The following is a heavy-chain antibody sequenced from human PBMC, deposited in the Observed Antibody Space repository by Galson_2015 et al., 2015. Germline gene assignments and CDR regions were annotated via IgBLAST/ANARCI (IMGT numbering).Heavy chain of an antibody. CDR1: GYTFTSYA. CDR3: ARGDEDYGDYPGLGVDY. CDR2: VNTNTGNP. D-gene: IGHD4-17*01. Sequence: SVKVSCKASGYTFTSYAMNWVRQAPGQGLEWMGWVNTNTGNPTYAQGFTGRFVFSLDTSVSTAYLQISSLKAEDTAVYYCARGDEDYGDYPGLGVDYWGQGTLVTVSS. J-gene: IGHJ4*02. V-gene: IGHV7-4-1*02.